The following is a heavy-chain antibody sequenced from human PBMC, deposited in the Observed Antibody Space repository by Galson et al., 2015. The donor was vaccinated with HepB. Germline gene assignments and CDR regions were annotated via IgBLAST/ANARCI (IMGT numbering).Heavy chain of an antibody. J-gene: IGHJ4*02. Sequence: SVKVSCKASGGSFNSDSLSWVRQAPGQGLEWMGRIIPILGTTTYAQKFQGRVTISAEKSTNTAYMELSRLTSEDTAVYYCARAQAVAYTWNEDSGFDHWGQGTLVTVSS. V-gene: IGHV1-69*08. D-gene: IGHD1-1*01. CDR2: IIPILGTT. CDR1: GGSFNSDS. CDR3: ARAQAVAYTWNEDSGFDH.